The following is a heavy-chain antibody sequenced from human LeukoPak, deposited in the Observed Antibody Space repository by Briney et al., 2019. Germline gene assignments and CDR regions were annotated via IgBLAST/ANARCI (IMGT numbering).Heavy chain of an antibody. Sequence: PGGSLRLSCAASGFTFSSYGMHWVRQAPGKGLEWVAVTWYDGSNKYYADSVKGRFTISRDNSKNTLYLQMNSLRAEDTAVYYCARDQMHIVVVTAIDYWGQGTLVTVSS. J-gene: IGHJ4*02. CDR3: ARDQMHIVVVTAIDY. V-gene: IGHV3-33*01. CDR1: GFTFSSYG. CDR2: TWYDGSNK. D-gene: IGHD2-21*02.